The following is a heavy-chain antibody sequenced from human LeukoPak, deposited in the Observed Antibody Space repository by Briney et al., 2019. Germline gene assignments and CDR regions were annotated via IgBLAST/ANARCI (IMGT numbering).Heavy chain of an antibody. CDR1: GGSISSYY. D-gene: IGHD6-13*01. Sequence: SATLSLTCTVSGGSISSYYWSWIRQPPGKGLEWIGYIYYSGSTNYNPSLKSRVTISVDTSKNQFSLKLSSVTAADTAVYYCARRSDSSSWFDYWGQGTLVTVSS. CDR2: IYYSGST. J-gene: IGHJ4*02. V-gene: IGHV4-59*08. CDR3: ARRSDSSSWFDY.